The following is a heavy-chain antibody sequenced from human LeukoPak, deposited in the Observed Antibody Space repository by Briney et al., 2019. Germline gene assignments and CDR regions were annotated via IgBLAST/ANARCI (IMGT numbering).Heavy chain of an antibody. V-gene: IGHV3-48*04. D-gene: IGHD1-26*01. CDR1: GFTFSSHW. Sequence: GGSLRLSCAASGFTFSSHWMSWVRQAPGKGVGWVSFISSSSSTIYYANSVKGLFTISSDNAKNSLYLQMNSLRAEDTAVYYCARTVGATLGNDAFDIWGQGTMVTVSS. CDR3: ARTVGATLGNDAFDI. CDR2: ISSSSSTI. J-gene: IGHJ3*02.